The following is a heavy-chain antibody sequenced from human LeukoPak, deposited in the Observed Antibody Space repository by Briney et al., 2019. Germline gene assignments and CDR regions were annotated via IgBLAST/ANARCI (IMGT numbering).Heavy chain of an antibody. Sequence: SETLSLTCTVSGYSISSGYYWGWIRQLPGKGLEWIGSIYHSGSTYYNPSLKSRVTISVDTSKNQFSLKLSSVTAADTAVYYCARLAGTALNAFDIWGQGTMVTVSS. D-gene: IGHD6-19*01. J-gene: IGHJ3*02. V-gene: IGHV4-38-2*02. CDR3: ARLAGTALNAFDI. CDR2: IYHSGST. CDR1: GYSISSGYY.